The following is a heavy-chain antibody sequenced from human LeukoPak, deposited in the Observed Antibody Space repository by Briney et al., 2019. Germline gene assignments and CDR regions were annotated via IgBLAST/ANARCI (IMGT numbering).Heavy chain of an antibody. CDR1: GFTFSSYA. CDR2: ISTSGGSS. Sequence: GGSLRFSCAASGFTFSSYAMSWVRQAPGKGLEWVSGISTSGGSSSYADSVQGRFTISRDNPRNTLYMQMNSLRAEDTALYYCAIMHPYYDGSGYWVQWGQGTLVTVSS. V-gene: IGHV3-23*01. J-gene: IGHJ4*02. CDR3: AIMHPYYDGSGYWVQ. D-gene: IGHD3-22*01.